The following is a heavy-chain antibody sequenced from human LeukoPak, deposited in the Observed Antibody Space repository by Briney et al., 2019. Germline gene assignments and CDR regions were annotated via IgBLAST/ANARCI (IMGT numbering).Heavy chain of an antibody. CDR1: GFTFSSYS. Sequence: GGSLRLSCAASGFTFSSYSMNWVRQAPGKGLEWVSYISSSSTIYYADSVKGRFTISRDNAKNSLYLQMNSLRAEDTAVYYCARDTWGYYDSSGYLLHNHFDYWGQGTLVTVSS. CDR3: ARDTWGYYDSSGYLLHNHFDY. CDR2: ISSSSTI. D-gene: IGHD3-22*01. V-gene: IGHV3-48*01. J-gene: IGHJ4*02.